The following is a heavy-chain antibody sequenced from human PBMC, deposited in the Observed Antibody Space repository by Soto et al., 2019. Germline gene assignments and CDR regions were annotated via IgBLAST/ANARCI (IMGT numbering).Heavy chain of an antibody. CDR1: GFPFSDYY. J-gene: IGHJ4*02. D-gene: IGHD2-21*01. V-gene: IGHV3-11*06. CDR2: ISPKSTYR. CDR3: ARGGGGGMFEH. Sequence: GGSLRLSCATSGFPFSDYYMSWIRQAPGKGLEWLSHISPKSTYRNYADSVKGRFTISRDNTKSSLFLQMNSLGVEDTAVYYCARGGGGGMFEHWGQGVLVTVSS.